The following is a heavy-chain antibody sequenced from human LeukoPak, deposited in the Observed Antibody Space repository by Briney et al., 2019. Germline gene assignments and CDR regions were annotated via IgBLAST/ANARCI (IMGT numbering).Heavy chain of an antibody. CDR1: GNSFATYG. J-gene: IGHJ4*02. V-gene: IGHV1-18*01. Sequence: ASVKVSCKASGNSFATYGISWVRQAPGQGLEWMGWISAYSGDTNYAQKLQGRVTMTTDTSTSTAYMELRSLRSDDTAVYYCAREGKQWLQYYFDGWGKRTLVTVS. CDR3: AREGKQWLQYYFDG. CDR2: ISAYSGDT. D-gene: IGHD6-19*01.